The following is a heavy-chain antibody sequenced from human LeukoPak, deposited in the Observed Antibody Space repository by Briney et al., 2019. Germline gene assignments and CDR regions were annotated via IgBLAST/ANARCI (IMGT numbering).Heavy chain of an antibody. Sequence: GGSLRLSCSASGFTFSTYAMHWVRQAAGEGLEYVSSISTNGGSTYYADSVKGRFTISRDNSRNTLGLQMSSLRAEDTAVYYCVKGGRTTGTTVFDYWGHGTLVTVSS. CDR3: VKGGRTTGTTVFDY. CDR2: ISTNGGST. V-gene: IGHV3-64D*06. CDR1: GFTFSTYA. J-gene: IGHJ4*01. D-gene: IGHD1-1*01.